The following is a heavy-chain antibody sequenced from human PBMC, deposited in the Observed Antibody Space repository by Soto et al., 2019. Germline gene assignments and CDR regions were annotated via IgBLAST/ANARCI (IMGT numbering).Heavy chain of an antibody. J-gene: IGHJ4*02. CDR1: GGSVSYRNFY. CDR2: ISYSGYT. D-gene: IGHD6-13*01. V-gene: IGHV4-39*01. CDR3: ARHRGRYSSKWSLDY. Sequence: QLRLQESGPGLVKPSETLSLTFTVSGGSVSYRNFYWGWVRHPPGKGLEWIGSISYSGYTYYNPSLETRVTISVDPSKNQLSLRLSSVTATDTAVYFCARHRGRYSSKWSLDYWGQGALVTVSS.